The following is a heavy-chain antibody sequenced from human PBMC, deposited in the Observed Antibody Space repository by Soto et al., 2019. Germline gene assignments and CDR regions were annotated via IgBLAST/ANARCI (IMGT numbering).Heavy chain of an antibody. D-gene: IGHD2-2*01. CDR3: ARDTSYSTDY. Sequence: EVRLVESGGGLVQPGGSLRLSCATSGFTFSSRWMHWVRQAPGKGLVWVSYISSDGSTTTYADSVKGRFTISRDNAKNTVYLQMNSLRVDDTAVYYCARDTSYSTDYWGQGTLVTVSS. V-gene: IGHV3-74*01. CDR1: GFTFSSRW. J-gene: IGHJ4*02. CDR2: ISSDGSTT.